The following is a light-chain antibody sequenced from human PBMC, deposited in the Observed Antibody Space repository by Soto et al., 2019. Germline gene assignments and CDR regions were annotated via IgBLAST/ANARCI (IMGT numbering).Light chain of an antibody. CDR2: AAT. CDR3: QQTFTVPQT. Sequence: DIQMTQSPSSLSASVGDRVTITCRASQSIGTSLNWYQQKPGKAPNLLIFAATSVYSGVPSRFSGSGSETDFTLTISSLQPEDFATFYCQQTFTVPQTFGQGTNVEIK. V-gene: IGKV1-39*01. J-gene: IGKJ1*01. CDR1: QSIGTS.